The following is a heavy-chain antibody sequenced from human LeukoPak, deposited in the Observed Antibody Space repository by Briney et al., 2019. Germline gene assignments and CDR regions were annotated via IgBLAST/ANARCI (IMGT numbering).Heavy chain of an antibody. J-gene: IGHJ4*02. Sequence: GGSLRLSCAAAGFTFSDYYISWIRQAPGKWLEWVSDISPSGDIISYADSVKGRFIISRDYAKESLHLQMNSLRVEASAVYSCARDTVAGTFDYWGQGTQVTVSS. V-gene: IGHV3-11*01. D-gene: IGHD6-19*01. CDR2: ISPSGDII. CDR1: GFTFSDYY. CDR3: ARDTVAGTFDY.